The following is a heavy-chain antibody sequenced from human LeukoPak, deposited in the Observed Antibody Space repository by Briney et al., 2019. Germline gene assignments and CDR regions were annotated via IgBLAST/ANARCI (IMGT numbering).Heavy chain of an antibody. J-gene: IGHJ4*02. CDR3: ARGPPGGNFGY. CDR1: GGSISSSSYY. V-gene: IGHV4-39*07. D-gene: IGHD4-23*01. Sequence: SETLSLTCTVSGGSISSSSYYWGWIRQPPGKGLEWIGSIYYSGSTYYNPSLKSRVTISVDTSKNQFSLKLSSVTAADTAVYYCARGPPGGNFGYWGQGTLVTVSS. CDR2: IYYSGST.